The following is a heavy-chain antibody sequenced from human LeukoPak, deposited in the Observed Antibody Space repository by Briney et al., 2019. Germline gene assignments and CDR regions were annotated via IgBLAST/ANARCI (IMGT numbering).Heavy chain of an antibody. J-gene: IGHJ5*02. CDR3: ARDYSSGWPSNWFDP. Sequence: GGSLGLSCAASGFTFSSYGMHWVRQAPGKGLEWVAVIWYDGSNKYYEDSVKGRFTISRDNSKNTLYLQMNSLRAEDTAVYYCARDYSSGWPSNWFDPWGQGTLVTVSS. V-gene: IGHV3-33*01. D-gene: IGHD6-19*01. CDR1: GFTFSSYG. CDR2: IWYDGSNK.